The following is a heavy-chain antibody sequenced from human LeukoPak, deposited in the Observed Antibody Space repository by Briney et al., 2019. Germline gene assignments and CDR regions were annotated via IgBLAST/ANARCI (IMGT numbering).Heavy chain of an antibody. V-gene: IGHV3-20*04. CDR3: ARDGLRRPPTPYCGGDCPLDY. Sequence: PGGSLRLSCAASGFTFDDYAMSWVRQTPGKGLEWVSGTNWDGGRTGYADSVKGRFTISRDNAKNSLYLQMNSLRVEDTAMYYCARDGLRRPPTPYCGGDCPLDYWGQGPLVSVSS. CDR1: GFTFDDYA. CDR2: TNWDGGRT. D-gene: IGHD2-21*02. J-gene: IGHJ4*02.